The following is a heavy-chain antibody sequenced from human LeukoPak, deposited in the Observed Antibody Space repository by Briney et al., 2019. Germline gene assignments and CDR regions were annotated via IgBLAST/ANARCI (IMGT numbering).Heavy chain of an antibody. V-gene: IGHV3-30*18. CDR1: GFTFSSYG. CDR2: ISYDGSNK. D-gene: IGHD2-2*01. Sequence: PGGSLRLSCAASGFTFSSYGMHWVRQAPGKGLEWVAVISYDGSNKYYADSVKGRFTISRDNSKNTLYLQMNSLRAEDTVVYYCAKDPSRRDALLDYWGQGTLVTVSS. J-gene: IGHJ4*02. CDR3: AKDPSRRDALLDY.